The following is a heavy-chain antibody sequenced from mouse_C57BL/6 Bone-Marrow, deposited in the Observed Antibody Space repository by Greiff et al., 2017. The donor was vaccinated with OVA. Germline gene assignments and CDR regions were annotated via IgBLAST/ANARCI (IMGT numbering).Heavy chain of an antibody. CDR2: ISYSGST. J-gene: IGHJ3*01. Sequence: EVHLVESGPGMVKPSQSLSLTCTVTGNSITSGYDWHWIRHFPGNKLEWMGYISYSGSTNYNPSLKSRISITHDTSKNHFFLKLNSVTTEDTATYYCARGGSSPAWFAYWGQGTLVTVSA. D-gene: IGHD1-1*01. CDR1: GNSITSGYD. V-gene: IGHV3-1*01. CDR3: ARGGSSPAWFAY.